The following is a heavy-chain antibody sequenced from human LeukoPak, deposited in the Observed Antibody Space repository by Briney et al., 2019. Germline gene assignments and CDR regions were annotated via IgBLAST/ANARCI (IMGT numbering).Heavy chain of an antibody. V-gene: IGHV1-2*02. CDR1: GYTFTGYY. J-gene: IGHJ4*02. CDR2: INPNSGGT. D-gene: IGHD3-22*01. CDR3: AYESAYDSSGYSYYFDY. Sequence: VKVSCKASGYTFTGYYMHWVRRAPGQGLEWMGWINPNSGGTNYAQKFQGRVTMTRDTSISTAYMELSRLRSDDTAVYYCAYESAYDSSGYSYYFDYWGQGTLVTVSS.